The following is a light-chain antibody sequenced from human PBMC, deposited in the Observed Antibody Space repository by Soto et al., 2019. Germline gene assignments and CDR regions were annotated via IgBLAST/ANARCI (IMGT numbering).Light chain of an antibody. Sequence: EIALTQYPATLSLSPGERATLSCRASQSVSNYLAWYQQKPGQAPRLLIYDASDRDSGSPARFSGSWSGTGFARVIISLEPKDVTVYYVQQRSNWVFGVGRGTKVVV. J-gene: IGKJ3*01. CDR2: DAS. CDR3: QQRSNWVFG. V-gene: IGKV3-11*01. CDR1: QSVSNY.